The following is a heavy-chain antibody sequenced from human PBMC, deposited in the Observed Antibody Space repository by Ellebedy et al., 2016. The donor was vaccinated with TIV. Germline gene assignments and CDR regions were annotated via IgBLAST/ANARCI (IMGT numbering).Heavy chain of an antibody. CDR3: ARGFSDSLADDY. J-gene: IGHJ4*02. CDR1: GGSISSFNYY. CDR2: LYHSGST. V-gene: IGHV4-39*07. D-gene: IGHD3-22*01. Sequence: MPSETLSLTCTVSGGSISSFNYYRDWIRQPPGKGLEWIGSLYHSGSTSYSPSLKSRVVISADTSQNKFSLNLTSVTAVDTAVYYCARGFSDSLADDYWGQGTLVTVSS.